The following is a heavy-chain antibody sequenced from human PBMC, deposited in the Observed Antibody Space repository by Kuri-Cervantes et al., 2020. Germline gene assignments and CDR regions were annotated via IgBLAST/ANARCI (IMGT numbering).Heavy chain of an antibody. Sequence: GGSLRLSCAASGFTFSSYSMNWVRQAPGKGLEWVSSISSSSSYIYYADSVKGRFTISRDNAKNSLYLQMNSLRAEDTAVYSCSRDEGSGSNYKVLLYWGQGTMVTVSS. CDR1: GFTFSSYS. V-gene: IGHV3-21*04. CDR2: ISSSSSYI. CDR3: SRDEGSGSNYKVLLY. D-gene: IGHD3-10*01. J-gene: IGHJ4*02.